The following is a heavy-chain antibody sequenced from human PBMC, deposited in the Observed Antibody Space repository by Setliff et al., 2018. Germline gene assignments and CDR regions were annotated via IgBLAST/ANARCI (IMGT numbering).Heavy chain of an antibody. D-gene: IGHD2-2*01. V-gene: IGHV1-18*01. J-gene: IGHJ5*02. CDR1: GYTFTSYG. Sequence: ASVKVSCKASGYTFTSYGISWVRQAPGQGLQWMGWISAYNGNTNYAQKLQGRVTMTTDTSTSTAYMELRSLRSDDTAVYYCARDPSLYCSSTSCSPHWFDPWGQGTLVTVSS. CDR3: ARDPSLYCSSTSCSPHWFDP. CDR2: ISAYNGNT.